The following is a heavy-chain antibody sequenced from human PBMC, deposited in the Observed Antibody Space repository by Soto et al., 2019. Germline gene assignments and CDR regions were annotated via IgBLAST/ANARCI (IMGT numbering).Heavy chain of an antibody. CDR1: GGSISSSSYY. Sequence: PSETLSLTCSVSGGSISSSSYYWGWIRQPPGKGLEWIGNIYYSGTTYYNPSLKSRVTISVDTSKNQFSLKLSSVTAADTAVYYCARYAVVPAVSFHYWGQGTLVTVSS. D-gene: IGHD2-2*01. CDR2: IYYSGTT. J-gene: IGHJ4*02. CDR3: ARYAVVPAVSFHY. V-gene: IGHV4-39*01.